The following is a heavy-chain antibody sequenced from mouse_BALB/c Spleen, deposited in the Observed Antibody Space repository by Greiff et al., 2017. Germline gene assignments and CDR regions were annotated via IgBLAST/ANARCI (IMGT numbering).Heavy chain of an antibody. J-gene: IGHJ4*01. V-gene: IGHV1-74*01. CDR1: GYSFTSYW. CDR2: IDPSDSET. Sequence: QVQLQQSGPQLVRPGASVKISCKASGYSFTSYWMHWVKQRPGQGLEWIGMIDPSDSETRLNQKFKDKATLTVDKSSSTAYMQLSSPTSEDSAVYYCAHITTAMDYWGQGTSVTVSS. CDR3: AHITTAMDY. D-gene: IGHD1-2*01.